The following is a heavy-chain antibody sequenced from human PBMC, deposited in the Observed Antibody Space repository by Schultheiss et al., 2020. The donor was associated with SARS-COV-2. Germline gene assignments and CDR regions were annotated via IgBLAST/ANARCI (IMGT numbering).Heavy chain of an antibody. Sequence: GGSLRLSCAASGFTFSSYAMSWVRQAPGKGLEWVSSISSSSSYIYYADSVKGRFTISRDNSKNTLYLQMNSLRAEDTAVYYCAREPAHYDDSGYPDYWGQGTLVTVSS. J-gene: IGHJ4*02. CDR1: GFTFSSYA. D-gene: IGHD3-22*01. CDR3: AREPAHYDDSGYPDY. V-gene: IGHV3-21*01. CDR2: ISSSSSYI.